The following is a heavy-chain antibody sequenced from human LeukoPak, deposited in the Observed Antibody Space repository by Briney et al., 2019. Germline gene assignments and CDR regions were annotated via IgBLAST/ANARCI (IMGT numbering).Heavy chain of an antibody. J-gene: IGHJ5*02. CDR3: AKGVQQLVGSWFDP. CDR1: GFTFSGYS. V-gene: IGHV3-30*18. CDR2: ISYDGSNK. D-gene: IGHD6-13*01. Sequence: GGSLRLSCAASGFTFSGYSMHWVRQAPGKGLEWVAVISYDGSNKYYADSVKGRFTISRDNSKNTLYLQMNSLRAEDTAVYYCAKGVQQLVGSWFDPWGQGTLVTVSS.